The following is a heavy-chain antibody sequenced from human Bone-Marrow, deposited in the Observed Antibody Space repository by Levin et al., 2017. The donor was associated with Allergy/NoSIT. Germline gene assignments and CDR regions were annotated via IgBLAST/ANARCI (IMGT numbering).Heavy chain of an antibody. CDR2: ISSRTSTI. CDR3: ARWESHEVVITDYLLGDPYYYHAMDV. Sequence: PGESLKISCAASGFSVSDYYMSWIRQAPGKGLEWVSYISSRTSTIEYGDSVKGRFTISRDIAKNSLNLQMNSLRAEDTAVYYCARWESHEVVITDYLLGDPYYYHAMDVWGQGTTVTVSS. J-gene: IGHJ6*02. CDR1: GFSVSDYY. D-gene: IGHD1-26*01. V-gene: IGHV3-11*01.